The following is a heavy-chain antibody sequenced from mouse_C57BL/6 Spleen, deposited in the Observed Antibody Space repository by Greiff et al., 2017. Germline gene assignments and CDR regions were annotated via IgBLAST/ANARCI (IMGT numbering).Heavy chain of an antibody. J-gene: IGHJ2*01. CDR2: INPNNGGT. CDR3: AREGITTRDFDY. CDR1: GYTFTDYY. Sequence: VQLQQSGPELVKPGASVKISCKASGYTFTDYYMNWVKQSHGKSLEWIGDINPNNGGTSYNQKFKGKATLTVDKSSSTAYMELRSLTSEDSAVYYCAREGITTRDFDYWGQGTTLTVSS. V-gene: IGHV1-26*01. D-gene: IGHD1-1*01.